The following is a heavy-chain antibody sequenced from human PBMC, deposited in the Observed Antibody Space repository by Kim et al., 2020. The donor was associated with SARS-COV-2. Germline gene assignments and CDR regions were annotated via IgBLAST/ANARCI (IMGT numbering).Heavy chain of an antibody. V-gene: IGHV1-18*01. J-gene: IGHJ3*02. CDR2: ISVYNGDT. Sequence: ASVKVSCKASGYTFTSYGLSWVRQAPGQGLEWMGWISVYNGDTNFAQNLQGRVTMTTDTSTTTAYMGLRSLRSDDTAMYYCARLDDSSGYDAFDIWGQGTIVTVSS. CDR1: GYTFTSYG. D-gene: IGHD3-22*01. CDR3: ARLDDSSGYDAFDI.